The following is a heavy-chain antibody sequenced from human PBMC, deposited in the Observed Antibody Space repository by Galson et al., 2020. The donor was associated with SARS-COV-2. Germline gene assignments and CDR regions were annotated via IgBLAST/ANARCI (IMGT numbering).Heavy chain of an antibody. J-gene: IGHJ4*02. CDR2: IYHSGST. V-gene: IGHV4-38-2*01. Sequence: SETLSLTCAVSGYSISSGYYWGWIRQPPGKGLEWIGSIYHSGSTYYNPSLKSRVTISVDTSKNQFSLKLSSVTAADTAVYYCARLAGVSYYDSSGYYLRIGYFDYWGQGTLVTVSS. CDR1: GYSISSGYY. D-gene: IGHD3-22*01. CDR3: ARLAGVSYYDSSGYYLRIGYFDY.